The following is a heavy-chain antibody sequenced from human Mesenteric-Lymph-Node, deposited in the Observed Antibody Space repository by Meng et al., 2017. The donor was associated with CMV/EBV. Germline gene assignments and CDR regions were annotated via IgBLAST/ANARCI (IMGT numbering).Heavy chain of an antibody. D-gene: IGHD3-10*01. Sequence: LSLTCAASGFSFSSYGMHWVRQAPGKGLEWVAFIRFDGSNKNYADSVKGRFTISRDNSKITLYLQMNSLRAEDTAVYYCAKDYIRGYYYGMDVWGQGTTVTVSS. J-gene: IGHJ6*02. CDR2: IRFDGSNK. CDR1: GFSFSSYG. V-gene: IGHV3-30*02. CDR3: AKDYIRGYYYGMDV.